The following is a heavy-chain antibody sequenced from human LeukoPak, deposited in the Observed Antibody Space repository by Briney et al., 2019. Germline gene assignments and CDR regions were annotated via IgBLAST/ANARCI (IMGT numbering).Heavy chain of an antibody. CDR3: ASARPTSSWTAFDI. CDR2: IWYDGNNK. Sequence: GRSLRLSCAASGFTFSSYFMRWVRQAPGKGLEWVTNIWYDGNNKYYADSVKGRFTISRDNYKNSLYLQMNSLRAEDTAVYYCASARPTSSWTAFDIWGQGTMVTVSS. V-gene: IGHV3-33*01. D-gene: IGHD6-13*01. J-gene: IGHJ3*02. CDR1: GFTFSSYF.